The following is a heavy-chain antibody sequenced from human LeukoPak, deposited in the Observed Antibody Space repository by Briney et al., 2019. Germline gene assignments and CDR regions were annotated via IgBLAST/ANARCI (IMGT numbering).Heavy chain of an antibody. J-gene: IGHJ4*02. Sequence: PSETLSLTCTVSGGSISSYYWSWIRQPPGKGLEWLGYIYYSGSTNYNPSLKSRVTISVDTSKNQFSLKLSSVTAADTAVYYCARGRRDSSGYYLLDYWGQGTLVTVSS. CDR3: ARGRRDSSGYYLLDY. CDR2: IYYSGST. V-gene: IGHV4-59*01. CDR1: GGSISSYY. D-gene: IGHD3-22*01.